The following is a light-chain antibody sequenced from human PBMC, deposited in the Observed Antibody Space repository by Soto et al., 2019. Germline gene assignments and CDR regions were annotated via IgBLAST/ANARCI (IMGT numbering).Light chain of an antibody. V-gene: IGKV1-5*01. CDR2: DVS. CDR1: QSISRW. CDR3: QQYSTHST. Sequence: DIQMTQSPSTLSASVGDIFTIPCRASQSISRWLAWYQLKPGTAPKLLIYDVSNLQSGVPSRFSGSASGTEFTLTIGSLQPDDYAIYYCQQYSTHSTFGQGTRLEI. J-gene: IGKJ5*01.